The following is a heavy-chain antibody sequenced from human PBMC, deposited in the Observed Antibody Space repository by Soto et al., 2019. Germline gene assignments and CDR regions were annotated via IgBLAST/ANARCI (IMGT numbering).Heavy chain of an antibody. CDR2: INPNSGGT. V-gene: IGHV1-2*04. CDR3: AIGAFRLGSSYWFDP. J-gene: IGHJ5*02. CDR1: GYTFTGYY. D-gene: IGHD2-2*03. Sequence: QVQLVQSGAEVKKPGASVKVSCKASGYTFTGYYMHWVRQAPGQGLEWMGWINPNSGGTNYAQKFQGWVTMTRDTSISTAYMELSRLRSDDTAVYYCAIGAFRLGSSYWFDPWGQGTLVTVSS.